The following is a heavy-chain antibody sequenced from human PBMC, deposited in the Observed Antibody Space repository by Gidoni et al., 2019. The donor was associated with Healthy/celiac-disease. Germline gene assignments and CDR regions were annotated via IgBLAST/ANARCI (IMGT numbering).Heavy chain of an antibody. V-gene: IGHV3-64D*06. Sequence: EVQLVESGGGLVQPGGSLRLSCSASGFTFSSYALHWVRQPPGKGLEYVSAISSNGGSTYYADSVKGRFTISRDNSKNTLYLQISSLRAEDTALYYCVKSGITMVRGVTYYYYGMDVWGQGTTVTVSS. CDR2: ISSNGGST. CDR3: VKSGITMVRGVTYYYYGMDV. D-gene: IGHD3-10*01. CDR1: GFTFSSYA. J-gene: IGHJ6*02.